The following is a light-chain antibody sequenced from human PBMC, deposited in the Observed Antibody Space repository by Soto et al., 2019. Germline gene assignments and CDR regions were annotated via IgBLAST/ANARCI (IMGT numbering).Light chain of an antibody. CDR2: EVN. CDR1: SSDVGAYNL. Sequence: QPVLTQPASVSGSPGQSITISCTGTSSDVGAYNLVSWYQQHPGKAPKLLIYEVNKRPSGASDRFSGSRSGSTASLTISGLQAEDEADYHCCSYAGGATVVFGGGTKLTVL. CDR3: CSYAGGATVV. V-gene: IGLV2-23*02. J-gene: IGLJ2*01.